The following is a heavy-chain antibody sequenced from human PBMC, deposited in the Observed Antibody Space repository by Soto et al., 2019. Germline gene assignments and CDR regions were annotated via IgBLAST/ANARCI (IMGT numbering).Heavy chain of an antibody. CDR1: GFTFSSYA. D-gene: IGHD5-18*01. J-gene: IGHJ4*02. V-gene: IGHV3-23*01. Sequence: WGSLRLSCAASGFTFSSYAMSWVRQAPGKGLEWVSAISGSGGSTYYADSVKGRFTISRDNSKNTLYLQMNSLRAEDTAVYYCAKCGDGGYSYGYYFDYWGQGPLVTVSS. CDR3: AKCGDGGYSYGYYFDY. CDR2: ISGSGGST.